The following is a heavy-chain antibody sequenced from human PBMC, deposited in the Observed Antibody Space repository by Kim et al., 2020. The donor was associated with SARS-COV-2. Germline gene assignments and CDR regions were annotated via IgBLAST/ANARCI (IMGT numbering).Heavy chain of an antibody. Sequence: GGSLRLSCAASGFTFSSYAMHWVRQAPGKGLEWVAVISYDGSNKYYADSVKGRFTISRDNSKNTLYLQMNSLRAEDTAVYYCARARGVKSSPPPLDYWG. CDR1: GFTFSSYA. V-gene: IGHV3-30*04. J-gene: IGHJ4*01. D-gene: IGHD3-10*01. CDR3: ARARGVKSSPPPLDY. CDR2: ISYDGSNK.